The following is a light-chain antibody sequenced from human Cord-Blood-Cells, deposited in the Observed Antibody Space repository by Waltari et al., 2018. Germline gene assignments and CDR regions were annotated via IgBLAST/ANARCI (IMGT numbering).Light chain of an antibody. Sequence: EIVLTQSPATLSLSHGDRATLSCRARQSVSSYLAWYQQKPGQAPRLLIYDASNRATGIPARFSGSGSGTDFTLTISSLEPEDFAVYYCQQRSNWPPKFGGGTKVEIK. CDR3: QQRSNWPPK. V-gene: IGKV3-11*01. CDR2: DAS. CDR1: QSVSSY. J-gene: IGKJ4*02.